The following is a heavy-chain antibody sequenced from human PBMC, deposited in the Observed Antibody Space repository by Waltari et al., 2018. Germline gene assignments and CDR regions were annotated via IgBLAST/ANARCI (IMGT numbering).Heavy chain of an antibody. Sequence: QVQLQESGPGLVKPSETLSLTCTGSGGSISNSYLNWIRQPAGRGLEWIGRSNAGDEHKYKPDLKSGVTRSLATSKSQFSLQLTSVTAADKAVYCGGRENNRQALDGWGPGIMVTVSS. V-gene: IGHV4-4*07. CDR2: SNAGDEH. J-gene: IGHJ3*01. CDR3: GRENNRQALDG. CDR1: GGSISNSY.